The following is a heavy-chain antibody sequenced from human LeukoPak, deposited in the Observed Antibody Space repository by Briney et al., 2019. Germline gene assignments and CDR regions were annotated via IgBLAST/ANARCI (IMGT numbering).Heavy chain of an antibody. D-gene: IGHD2-2*02. CDR2: IYYSGGT. V-gene: IGHV4-39*07. Sequence: PSQTLSLTCTVSGGSISSSSYYWGWIRQPPGKGLEWIGSIYYSGGTYYNPSLKSRVTISVDTSKNQFSLKLSSVTAADTAVYYCARVVPAAIHGWFDPWGQGTLVTVSS. CDR1: GGSISSSSYY. J-gene: IGHJ5*02. CDR3: ARVVPAAIHGWFDP.